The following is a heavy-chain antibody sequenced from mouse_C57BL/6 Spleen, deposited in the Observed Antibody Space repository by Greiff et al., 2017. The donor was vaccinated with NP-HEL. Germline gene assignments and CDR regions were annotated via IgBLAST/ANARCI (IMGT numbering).Heavy chain of an antibody. Sequence: QVQLQQPGTELVKPGASVKLSCKASGYTFTSYWMHWVKQRPGQGLEWIGNINPSNGGTNYNEKFKSKATLTVDKSSSTAYMQLSSLTSEDSAVYYCARGLGITTHCWYFDVWGTGTTVTVSS. V-gene: IGHV1-53*01. CDR3: ARGLGITTHCWYFDV. CDR1: GYTFTSYW. D-gene: IGHD1-1*01. J-gene: IGHJ1*03. CDR2: INPSNGGT.